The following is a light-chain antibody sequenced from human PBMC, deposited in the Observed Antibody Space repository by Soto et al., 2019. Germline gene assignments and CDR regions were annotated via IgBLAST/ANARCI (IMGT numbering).Light chain of an antibody. V-gene: IGKV1-33*01. CDR2: DES. J-gene: IGKJ4*01. CDR3: QQYYHLLPLT. CDR1: QGISNY. Sequence: DIQMTQSPSSLSASVGDRVTITCQASQGISNYLNWYQQKPGKAPKLLIYDESNLETGVPSRFSGSGSGTHFTFTISSLQPEDIATYYCQQYYHLLPLTFGGGTKVEI.